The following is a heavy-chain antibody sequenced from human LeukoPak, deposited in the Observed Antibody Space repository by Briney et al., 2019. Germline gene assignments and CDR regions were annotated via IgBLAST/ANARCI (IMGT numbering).Heavy chain of an antibody. CDR1: GYTFTSYG. J-gene: IGHJ3*02. CDR3: ARGRRLQLWFKSGAFDI. Sequence: SVKVSCKASGYTFTSYGISWVRQAPGQGLEWMGWISAYNGSTNYAQKLQGRVTMTTDTSTSTAYMELRSLRSDDTAVYYCARGRRLQLWFKSGAFDIWGQGTMVTVSS. CDR2: ISAYNGST. V-gene: IGHV1-18*04. D-gene: IGHD5-18*01.